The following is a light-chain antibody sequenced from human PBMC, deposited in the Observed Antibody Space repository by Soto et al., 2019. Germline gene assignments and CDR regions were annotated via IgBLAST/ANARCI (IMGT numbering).Light chain of an antibody. CDR1: QSVSSN. CDR3: QQYNYWPGT. CDR2: GAS. Sequence: EVVMTQSPATLSVSPGERATLSCRASQSVSSNLAFYQQKPGQAPRLLISGASTRATGITDRFSGSGSGTEFTLTINSLQSEDFAVYYCQQYNYWPGTFGQGTKVDIK. J-gene: IGKJ1*01. V-gene: IGKV3-15*01.